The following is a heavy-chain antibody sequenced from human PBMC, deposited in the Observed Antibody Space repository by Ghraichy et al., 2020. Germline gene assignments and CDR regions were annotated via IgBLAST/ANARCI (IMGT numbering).Heavy chain of an antibody. D-gene: IGHD4-17*01. V-gene: IGHV3-21*01. J-gene: IGHJ4*02. CDR3: VREGSDNGDFDY. CDR2: ISRSGSSN. CDR1: GFTFSTYH. Sequence: GGSLRLSCAASGFTFSTYHMNWVRQAPGEGLEWVSSISRSGSSNFYADSMKGRFTISRDNTKNSVYLQMNSLRVDDTAVYYCVREGSDNGDFDYWGQGTLVTVSS.